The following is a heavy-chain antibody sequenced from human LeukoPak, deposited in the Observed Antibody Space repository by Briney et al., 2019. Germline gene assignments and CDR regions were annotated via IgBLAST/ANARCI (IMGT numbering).Heavy chain of an antibody. CDR1: GFTFSSYA. CDR2: ISGSGGST. D-gene: IGHD3-16*01. Sequence: GGSLRLSCAASGFTFSSYAMSWVRQAPGKGLEWVSAISGSGGSTYYADSVKGRFTISRDNSKNTLYLQMNSLRAEDTALYYCAKVWPRTYYDYVWAPQERVFDYWGQGTLVTVSS. J-gene: IGHJ4*02. V-gene: IGHV3-23*01. CDR3: AKVWPRTYYDYVWAPQERVFDY.